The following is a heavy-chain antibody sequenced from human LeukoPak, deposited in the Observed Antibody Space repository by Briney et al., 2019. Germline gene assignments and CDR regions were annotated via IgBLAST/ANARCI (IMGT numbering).Heavy chain of an antibody. V-gene: IGHV4-4*07. CDR2: IYASGST. Sequence: SETLSLTCTVSGDSLCCSYWSWIRQPAGKGLEWIGRIYASGSTAYNASLKSRVTMSVDTSKNQFSLRLTSVTAAGTAVYYCAIVGLNRGSDWYFDLWGRGTLVTVSS. CDR1: GDSLCCSY. J-gene: IGHJ2*01. D-gene: IGHD2/OR15-2a*01. CDR3: AIVGLNRGSDWYFDL.